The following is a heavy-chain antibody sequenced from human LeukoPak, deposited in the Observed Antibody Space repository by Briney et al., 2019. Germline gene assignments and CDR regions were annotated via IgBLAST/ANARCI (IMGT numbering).Heavy chain of an antibody. Sequence: ASVKVSCKASGYTFTSYGISWVRQAPGQGLEWMGWLSAYNGNTNYAQKLQGRVTMTTDTSTSTAYMELRSLRSDDTAVYYCARLTGYDSSGPTWGGAFDIWGQGTMVTVSS. CDR1: GYTFTSYG. V-gene: IGHV1-18*01. CDR3: ARLTGYDSSGPTWGGAFDI. J-gene: IGHJ3*02. CDR2: LSAYNGNT. D-gene: IGHD3-22*01.